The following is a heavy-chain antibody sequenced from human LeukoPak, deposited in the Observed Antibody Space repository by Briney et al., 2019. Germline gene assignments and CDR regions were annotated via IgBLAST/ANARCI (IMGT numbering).Heavy chain of an antibody. Sequence: ASVKVSCTASGYTFTSYGISWVRQAPGQGLEWMGWISAYNGNTNYAQKLQVRGTMTTDTSTSTAYMELRSLRSDDTAVYYCARVALGITMVRGVIPYFDYWGQGTLVTVSS. CDR1: GYTFTSYG. CDR3: ARVALGITMVRGVIPYFDY. V-gene: IGHV1-18*04. D-gene: IGHD3-10*01. J-gene: IGHJ4*02. CDR2: ISAYNGNT.